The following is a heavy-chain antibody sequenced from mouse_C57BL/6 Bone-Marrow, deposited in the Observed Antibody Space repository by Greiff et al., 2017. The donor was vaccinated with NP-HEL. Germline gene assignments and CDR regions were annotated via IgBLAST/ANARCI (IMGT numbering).Heavy chain of an antibody. CDR2: IYPRNGNT. CDR3: ARWYYGNYVGFAY. Sequence: QVQLQQSGAELARPGASVKLSCKASGYTFTSYGISWVKQRTGQGLEWIGEIYPRNGNTYYNEKFKGKATLTADKSSSTAYMELRSLTSEDSAVYFCARWYYGNYVGFAYWGQGTLVTVSA. J-gene: IGHJ3*01. V-gene: IGHV1-81*01. CDR1: GYTFTSYG. D-gene: IGHD2-1*01.